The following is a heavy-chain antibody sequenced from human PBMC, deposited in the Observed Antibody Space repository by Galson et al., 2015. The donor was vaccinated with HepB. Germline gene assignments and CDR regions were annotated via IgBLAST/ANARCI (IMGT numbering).Heavy chain of an antibody. J-gene: IGHJ1*01. D-gene: IGHD1-26*01. CDR2: LSWDSSRI. CDR3: AKTSGAYPRAGSFQQ. CDR1: GFTFDDHA. Sequence: SLRLSCAASGFTFDDHAMHWVRQRPGEGLEWVAGLSWDSSRIVYADSVKGRFTISRDSAKTSLDLEMTGLRSEDTALYYCAKTSGAYPRAGSFQQWGQGTLVTVSS. V-gene: IGHV3-9*01.